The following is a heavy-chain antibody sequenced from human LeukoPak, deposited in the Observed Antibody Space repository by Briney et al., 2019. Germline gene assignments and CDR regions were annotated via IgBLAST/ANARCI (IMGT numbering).Heavy chain of an antibody. J-gene: IGHJ4*02. Sequence: ASVKVSCKASGYTFTSYDINWVRQATGQGLEWMGWMNPNSGNTGYAQKFQGRVTMTRNTSISTAYMELSSLRSEDTAVYYCARGGPSPDCSSTSCYMGDWGQGTLVTVSS. CDR1: GYTFTSYD. V-gene: IGHV1-8*01. CDR2: MNPNSGNT. CDR3: ARGGPSPDCSSTSCYMGD. D-gene: IGHD2-2*02.